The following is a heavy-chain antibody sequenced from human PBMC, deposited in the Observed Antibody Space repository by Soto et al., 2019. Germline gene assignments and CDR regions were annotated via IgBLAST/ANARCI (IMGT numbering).Heavy chain of an antibody. CDR2: IKSRSDGGTA. J-gene: IGHJ4*02. V-gene: IGHV3-15*01. CDR3: TTDRAVKEAVIFDS. D-gene: IGHD4-4*01. CDR1: GFTFSYAW. Sequence: EVQLVESGGGLVKPGESLRLSCAASGFTFSYAWMSWARQVPGKGLEWVGRIKSRSDGGTADYGAHAKGRFTISRDDSKNTVYLQMNSLKTEDTAVYYCTTDRAVKEAVIFDSWGQGTLVTVSS.